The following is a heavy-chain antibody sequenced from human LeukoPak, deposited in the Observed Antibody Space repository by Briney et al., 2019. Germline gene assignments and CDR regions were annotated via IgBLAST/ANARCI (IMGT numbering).Heavy chain of an antibody. V-gene: IGHV4-61*02. CDR1: GGSISSNSYY. CDR3: ARESGYYYVAY. D-gene: IGHD3-3*01. Sequence: SQTLSLTCTVSGGSISSNSYYWSWIRQPAGKGLEWNGRIFTSGSTNYNPSLKSRVTISVDTSKNQFSLKLSSVTAADTAIYYCARESGYYYVAYWGQGTLVTVSS. CDR2: IFTSGST. J-gene: IGHJ4*02.